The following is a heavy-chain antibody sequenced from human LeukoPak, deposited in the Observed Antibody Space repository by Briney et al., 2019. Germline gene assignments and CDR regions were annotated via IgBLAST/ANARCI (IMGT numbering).Heavy chain of an antibody. D-gene: IGHD3-10*01. V-gene: IGHV1-2*02. Sequence: ASVKVSCKASGYTFTGYYMHWVRQAPGQGLEWMGWINPNSGGTNYAQKFQGRVTMTRDTSISTAYMELSSLRSEDTAVYYCARSPHMVRGVMGYWGQGTLVTVSS. CDR2: INPNSGGT. J-gene: IGHJ4*02. CDR1: GYTFTGYY. CDR3: ARSPHMVRGVMGY.